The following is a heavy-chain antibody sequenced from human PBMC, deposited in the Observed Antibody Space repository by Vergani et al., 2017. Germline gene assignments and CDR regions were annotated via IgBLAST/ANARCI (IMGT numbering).Heavy chain of an antibody. CDR1: GFTFSSYA. Sequence: QVQLVESGGGVVQPGRSLRLSCAASGFTFSSYAMHWVRQAPGKGLEWVAVIWYDGSNKYYADSVKGRFTISRDNSKNTLYLQMNSLRAEDTAVYYCARDPEYWIFDYWGQGTLVTVSS. V-gene: IGHV3-30*07. J-gene: IGHJ4*02. D-gene: IGHD1-1*01. CDR3: ARDPEYWIFDY. CDR2: IWYDGSNK.